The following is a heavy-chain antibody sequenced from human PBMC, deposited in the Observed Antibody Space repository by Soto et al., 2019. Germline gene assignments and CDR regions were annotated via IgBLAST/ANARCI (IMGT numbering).Heavy chain of an antibody. V-gene: IGHV4-59*01. CDR3: ARVGSSSWYYFDY. J-gene: IGHJ4*02. D-gene: IGHD6-13*01. Sequence: SETLSLNCTVSGGSISSYYWSWSRQPPGKGLEWIGYIYYSGSTNYNPSLKSRVTISVDTSKNQFSLKLSSVTAADTAVYYCARVGSSSWYYFDYWGQGTLVTVSS. CDR1: GGSISSYY. CDR2: IYYSGST.